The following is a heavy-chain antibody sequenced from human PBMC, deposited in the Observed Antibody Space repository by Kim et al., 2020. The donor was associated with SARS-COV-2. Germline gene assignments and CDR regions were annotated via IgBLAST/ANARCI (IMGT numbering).Heavy chain of an antibody. V-gene: IGHV4-30-2*04. Sequence: TPSLKRRVTIAVDTFKNQLSLKLSSVTAADTAVYYCAREGTIVVIPTADYWGQGTLVTVSS. D-gene: IGHD2-2*01. J-gene: IGHJ4*02. CDR3: AREGTIVVIPTADY.